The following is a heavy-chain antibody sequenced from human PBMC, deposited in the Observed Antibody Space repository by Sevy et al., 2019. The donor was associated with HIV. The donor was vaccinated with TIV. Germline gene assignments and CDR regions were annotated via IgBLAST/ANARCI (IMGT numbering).Heavy chain of an antibody. V-gene: IGHV4-39*02. D-gene: IGHD6-13*01. CDR3: ARESRSYYGMDV. J-gene: IGHJ6*02. CDR2: IYYSGST. Sequence: SETLSLTCTVSGGSISSSSYYWGWIRQPPGKGLEWIGSIYYSGSTYYNPSLKSRVTISVDTSKNQFSLKLSSVTAADTAVYYCARESRSYYGMDVWGQRTTVTVSS. CDR1: GGSISSSSYY.